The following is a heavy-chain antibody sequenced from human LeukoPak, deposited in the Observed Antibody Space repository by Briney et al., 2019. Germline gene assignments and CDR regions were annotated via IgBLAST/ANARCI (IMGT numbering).Heavy chain of an antibody. D-gene: IGHD6-19*01. Sequence: GGSLRLSCAASGFTFSSYAMHWVRQAPGKGLEWVAVISYDGSNKYYADSVKGRFTISRDNSKNTLYLQMNSLRAEDTAVNYCAREIDSGIAVAGTPGAYYYYGMDVWGQGTTVTVSS. CDR1: GFTFSSYA. CDR2: ISYDGSNK. V-gene: IGHV3-30-3*01. J-gene: IGHJ6*02. CDR3: AREIDSGIAVAGTPGAYYYYGMDV.